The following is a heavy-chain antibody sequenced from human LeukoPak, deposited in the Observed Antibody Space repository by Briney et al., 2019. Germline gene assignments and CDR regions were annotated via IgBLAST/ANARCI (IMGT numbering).Heavy chain of an antibody. Sequence: GGSLRLSCAASGFTFSSYSMNWVRQAPGKGLEWVSYISSSSSTIYYADSVKGRFTISRDNAKNSLYLQMNSLRAEDTAVYYCARDRGGGWFDPWGQGTLVTVSS. CDR3: ARDRGGGWFDP. CDR1: GFTFSSYS. J-gene: IGHJ5*02. V-gene: IGHV3-48*04. D-gene: IGHD3-10*01. CDR2: ISSSSSTI.